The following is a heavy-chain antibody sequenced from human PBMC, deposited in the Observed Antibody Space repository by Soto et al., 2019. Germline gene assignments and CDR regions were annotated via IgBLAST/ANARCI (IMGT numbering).Heavy chain of an antibody. J-gene: IGHJ3*02. CDR1: GFTFSSYA. CDR3: AKGGPGYSSGWYPANDAFDI. D-gene: IGHD6-19*01. CDR2: ISGSGGST. V-gene: IGHV3-23*01. Sequence: LRLSCAASGFTFSSYAMNWVRQAPGKGLEWVSAISGSGGSTYYADSVKGRFTISRDNSKNTLYLQMNSLRAEDTAVYYCAKGGPGYSSGWYPANDAFDIWGQGTMVTV.